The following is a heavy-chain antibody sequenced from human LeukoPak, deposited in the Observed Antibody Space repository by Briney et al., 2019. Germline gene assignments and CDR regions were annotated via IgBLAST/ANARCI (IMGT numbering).Heavy chain of an antibody. CDR3: AKEWYSSSWLDY. D-gene: IGHD6-13*01. CDR1: GFTFSSYG. Sequence: PGGSLRLSCAASGFTFSSYGMHWVRQAPGKGLEWVAFIRYDGSNKYYADSVKGRFTISRDNSKNTLYLQMNSLRAEDTAVYYCAKEWYSSSWLDYWGQGTLVTVSS. V-gene: IGHV3-30*02. J-gene: IGHJ4*02. CDR2: IRYDGSNK.